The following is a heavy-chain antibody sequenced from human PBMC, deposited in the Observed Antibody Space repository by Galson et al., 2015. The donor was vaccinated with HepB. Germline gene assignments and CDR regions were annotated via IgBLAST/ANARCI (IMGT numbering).Heavy chain of an antibody. V-gene: IGHV1-8*01. D-gene: IGHD4-11*01. CDR1: GYTFTSYD. CDR2: MNPNSGNT. J-gene: IGHJ6*03. CDR3: ARAQRGGKTTVTTVDYYYYMDV. Sequence: SVKVSCKASGYTFTSYDINWVRQATGQGLEWMGWMNPNSGNTGYAQKFQGRVTMTRNTSISTAYMELSSLRSEDTAVYYCARAQRGGKTTVTTVDYYYYMDVWGKGTTVTVSS.